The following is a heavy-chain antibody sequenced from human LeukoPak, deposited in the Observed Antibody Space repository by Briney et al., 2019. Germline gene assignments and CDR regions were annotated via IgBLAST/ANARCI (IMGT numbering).Heavy chain of an antibody. CDR3: AKDGGYDYIWGSYRSFDY. CDR1: GFTFSSYA. Sequence: GGSLRLSCAAYGFTFSSYAMSWVRQAPGKGLEWVSAISGSGGSTYYADSVKGRFTISRDNSKNTLYLQMNSLRAEDTAVYYCAKDGGYDYIWGSYRSFDYWGQGTLVTVSS. CDR2: ISGSGGST. D-gene: IGHD3-16*02. J-gene: IGHJ4*02. V-gene: IGHV3-23*01.